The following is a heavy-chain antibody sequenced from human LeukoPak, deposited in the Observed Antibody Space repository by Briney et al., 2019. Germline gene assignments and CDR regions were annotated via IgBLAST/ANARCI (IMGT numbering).Heavy chain of an antibody. V-gene: IGHV3-48*01. D-gene: IGHD3-22*01. J-gene: IGHJ4*02. CDR1: GYPFSDHY. CDR2: ISSSSSTI. Sequence: PGGSLRLSCAVSGYPFSDHYIDWVRQAPGKGLEWVSYISSSSSTIYYADSVKGRFTISRDNAKNSLYLQMNSLRAEDTAVYYCARGSTYYDSSGQVPFDYWGQGTLVTVSS. CDR3: ARGSTYYDSSGQVPFDY.